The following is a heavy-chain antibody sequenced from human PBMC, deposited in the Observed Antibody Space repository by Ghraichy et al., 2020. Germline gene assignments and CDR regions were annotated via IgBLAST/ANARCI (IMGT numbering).Heavy chain of an antibody. CDR1: GGSISSYY. CDR3: AASGQRLRAYYFDY. Sequence: SETLSLTCTVSGGSISSYYWSWIRQPPGKGLEWIGYIYYSGSTNYNPSLKSRVTISVDTSKNQFSLKLSSVTAADTAVYYCAASGQRLRAYYFDYWGQGTLVTVSS. J-gene: IGHJ4*02. D-gene: IGHD3-10*01. CDR2: IYYSGST. V-gene: IGHV4-59*01.